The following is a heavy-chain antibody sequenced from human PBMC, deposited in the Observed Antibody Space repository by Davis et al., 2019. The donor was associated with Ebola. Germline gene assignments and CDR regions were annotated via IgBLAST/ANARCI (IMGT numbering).Heavy chain of an antibody. CDR3: AKFITMVQGAIDY. CDR1: GFTFSSYA. V-gene: IGHV3-23*01. J-gene: IGHJ4*02. CDR2: ISGSGGST. D-gene: IGHD3-10*01. Sequence: GESLKISCAASGFTFSSYAMSWVRQAPGKGLEWVSAISGSGGSTYYADSVKGRFTISRDNSKNTLYLQMNSLRAEDTAVYYCAKFITMVQGAIDYWGQGTLVTVSS.